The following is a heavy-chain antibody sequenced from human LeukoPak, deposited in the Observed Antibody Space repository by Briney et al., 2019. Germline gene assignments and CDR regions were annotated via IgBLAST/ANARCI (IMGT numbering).Heavy chain of an antibody. J-gene: IGHJ6*03. V-gene: IGHV3-30*04. CDR1: SLTFNSYA. Sequence: GGSLRLSCVVSSLTFNSYAIHWVRQAPGKGPEWVAVMSMDGTKTFYRDSLKGRFTIFRDNSKKTLYLEMKSLRTEDTAVYYCARGKTDQQGWLEYYYYLDVWGKGTTVTVSS. CDR2: MSMDGTKT. D-gene: IGHD2/OR15-2a*01. CDR3: ARGKTDQQGWLEYYYYLDV.